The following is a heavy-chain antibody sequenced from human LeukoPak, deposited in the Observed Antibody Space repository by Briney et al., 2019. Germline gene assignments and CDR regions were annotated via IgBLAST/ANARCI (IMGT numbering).Heavy chain of an antibody. CDR2: ISGSGGGT. CDR3: AKSLTGYFRGFDC. V-gene: IGHV3-23*01. CDR1: GFTFSTYA. D-gene: IGHD3-9*01. J-gene: IGHJ4*02. Sequence: PGGSLRLSCAASGFTFSTYAMSWVRQAPGKGLEWVSAISGSGGGTFYANSLKGRFTISRDSSRDTLYLQMNSLRAEDTAVYYCAKSLTGYFRGFDCWGQGTLVTVSS.